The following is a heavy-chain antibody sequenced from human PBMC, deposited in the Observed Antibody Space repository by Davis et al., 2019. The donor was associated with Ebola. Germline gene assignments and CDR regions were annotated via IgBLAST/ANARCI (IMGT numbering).Heavy chain of an antibody. CDR1: GFIFSNYG. CDR3: AKWGRWGSGWDSYFDY. D-gene: IGHD3-16*01. J-gene: IGHJ4*02. CDR2: ISGSGGTT. Sequence: GESLKLSCAASGFIFSNYGMSWVRQAPGKGLEWVSDISGSGGTTYYADSVKGRFTISRDKSKNTLFLQMNSLGAEGTALSYCAKWGRWGSGWDSYFDYWGQGTLVTVSS. V-gene: IGHV3-23*01.